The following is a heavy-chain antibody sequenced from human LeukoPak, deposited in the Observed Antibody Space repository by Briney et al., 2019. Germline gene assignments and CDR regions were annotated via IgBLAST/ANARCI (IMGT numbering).Heavy chain of an antibody. Sequence: GASVKVSCKASGGTFSSYAISWVRQAPGQGLEWMGRIIPILGIANYAQKFQGRVTITADKSTSTAYMELSSLRSEDTAVYYCARDKGNMIMFGGAIEFDPWGQGTLVTVSS. CDR1: GGTFSSYA. D-gene: IGHD3-16*02. CDR2: IIPILGIA. J-gene: IGHJ5*02. CDR3: ARDKGNMIMFGGAIEFDP. V-gene: IGHV1-69*04.